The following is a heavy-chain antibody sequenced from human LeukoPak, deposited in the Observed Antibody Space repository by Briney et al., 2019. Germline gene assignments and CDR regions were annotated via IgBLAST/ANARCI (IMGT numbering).Heavy chain of an antibody. J-gene: IGHJ4*02. CDR1: GLTLSGYW. CDR3: ARDISGDY. D-gene: IGHD3-10*01. CDR2: IYSGGST. Sequence: GGSLRLSCSASGLTLSGYWMHWVRQAPGKGLEWVSVIYSGGSTYYADSVKGRFTISRDNSKNTLYLQMDSLRVEDTAVYYCARDISGDYWGQGTLVTVSS. V-gene: IGHV3-53*01.